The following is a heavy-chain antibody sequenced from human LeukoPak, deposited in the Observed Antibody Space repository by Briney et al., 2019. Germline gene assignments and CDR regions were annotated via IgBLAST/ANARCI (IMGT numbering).Heavy chain of an antibody. CDR2: IYYTGST. V-gene: IGHV4-59*01. D-gene: IGHD3-16*02. CDR3: ARGGSRVISPSDFDS. J-gene: IGHJ4*02. Sequence: SETLSLTCTVSGVSFSSYYWSWIRQPPGKGLEWIGYIYYTGSTNYNPSLKSRVTVSVDTSRNQFSLRLSSVTAADTAVYYCARGGSRVISPSDFDSWGQGILVTVSS. CDR1: GVSFSSYY.